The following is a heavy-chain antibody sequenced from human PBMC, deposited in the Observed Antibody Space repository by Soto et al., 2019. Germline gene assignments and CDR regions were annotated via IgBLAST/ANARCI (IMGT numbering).Heavy chain of an antibody. V-gene: IGHV4-61*01. CDR1: GGSVSSGSYQ. J-gene: IGHJ6*02. Sequence: PSETLSLTCTVSGGSVSSGSYQWTWIRQPPGKGLEWIGYIHVSGSTKDNPSLKGRLTMSIDTSKNQFSLKLSSVTAADTAVYYCARDGHGMDVWGQGTKVTVS. CDR2: IHVSGST. CDR3: ARDGHGMDV.